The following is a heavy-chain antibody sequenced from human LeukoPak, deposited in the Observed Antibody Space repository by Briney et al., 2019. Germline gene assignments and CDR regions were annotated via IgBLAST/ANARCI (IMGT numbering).Heavy chain of an antibody. V-gene: IGHV3-21*01. J-gene: IGHJ4*02. CDR2: ISSSSSYI. D-gene: IGHD4-17*01. CDR1: GFTFSSYS. CDR3: ARAPPKYGDYDLRDY. Sequence: KTGGSLRLSCAASGFTFSSYSMNWVRQAPGKGLEWVSSISSSSSYIYYADSVKGRFTISRDNAKNSLYLQMNSLRAEDTAVYYCARAPPKYGDYDLRDYWGQGTLVTVSS.